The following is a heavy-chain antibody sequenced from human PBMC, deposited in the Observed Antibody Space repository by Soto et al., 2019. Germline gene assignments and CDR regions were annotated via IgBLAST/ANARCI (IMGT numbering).Heavy chain of an antibody. J-gene: IGHJ5*02. CDR2: ISSSSSYI. CDR1: GFTFSSYS. CDR3: ARDPELKIAAAGTLSSVGWFDP. D-gene: IGHD6-13*01. Sequence: PGGSLRLSCAASGFTFSSYSMNWVRQAPGKGLEWVSSISSSSSYIYYADSVKGRFTISRDNAKNSLYRQMNSLRAEDTAVYYCARDPELKIAAAGTLSSVGWFDPWGQGTLVTVSS. V-gene: IGHV3-21*01.